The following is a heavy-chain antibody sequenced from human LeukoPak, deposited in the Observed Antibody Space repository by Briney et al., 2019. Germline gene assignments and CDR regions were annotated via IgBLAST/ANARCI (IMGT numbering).Heavy chain of an antibody. Sequence: GGSLRFSCAASGFTFSDYYMSWIRQAPGRGLDWVSSISSSGSTIYYQDPVKGRFTISRENANNSLYQQMNSLRAEDTAVYYCAREYIGGYLRSYYGMDVWGQGTTVTVSS. V-gene: IGHV3-11*01. J-gene: IGHJ6*02. CDR2: ISSSGSTI. CDR1: GFTFSDYY. CDR3: AREYIGGYLRSYYGMDV. D-gene: IGHD1-26*01.